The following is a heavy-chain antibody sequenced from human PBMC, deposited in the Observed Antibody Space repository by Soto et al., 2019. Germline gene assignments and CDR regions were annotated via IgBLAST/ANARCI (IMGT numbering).Heavy chain of an antibody. V-gene: IGHV3-23*01. J-gene: IGHJ4*02. CDR2: ISGSGLST. CDR1: GFTFSNSA. CDR3: AKDRSGFIF. Sequence: DVQLLEFGGDLVQPGGSLRLSCVASGFTFSNSAMSWVRQAPGKGLEWVSRISGSGLSTYYADSVKGRFTISRDNSKNTLYLQMNSLRADDTAVYYCAKDRSGFIFWGQGNLVTVSS. D-gene: IGHD3-9*01.